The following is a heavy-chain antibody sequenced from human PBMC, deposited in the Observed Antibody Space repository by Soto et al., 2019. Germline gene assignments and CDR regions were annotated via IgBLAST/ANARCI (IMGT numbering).Heavy chain of an antibody. CDR2: IKHDGSEK. V-gene: IGHV3-7*01. CDR1: GFTFSSFW. Sequence: EVQLVESGGGLVQLGGSRRLSCAASGFTFSSFWMTWVRQAPGKGLGWVANIKHDGSEKYYVESVKGRFTISRDNARNSLFLEMKSLRSEDTAVYSCVRDRSGSYLEGFDYWGQGTLVTVSS. D-gene: IGHD1-26*01. J-gene: IGHJ4*02. CDR3: VRDRSGSYLEGFDY.